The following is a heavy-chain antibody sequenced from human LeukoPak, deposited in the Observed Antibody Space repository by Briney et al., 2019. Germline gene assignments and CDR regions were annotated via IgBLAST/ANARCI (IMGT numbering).Heavy chain of an antibody. CDR3: AKDLPAAYFDY. CDR2: IRLDGSTK. D-gene: IGHD2-2*01. CDR1: GFTFSSYW. Sequence: GGSLRLSCAASGFTFSSYWMNWVRRAPGKGLEWVAFIRLDGSTKYYADSVKGRFTISRDNSKNTLYLQMNSLRAEDTAVYYCAKDLPAAYFDYWGQGTLVTVSS. J-gene: IGHJ4*02. V-gene: IGHV3-30*02.